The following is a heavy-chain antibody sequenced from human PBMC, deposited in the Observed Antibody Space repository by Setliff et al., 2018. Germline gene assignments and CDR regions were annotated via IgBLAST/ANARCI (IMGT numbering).Heavy chain of an antibody. CDR3: ARDRTYYGSGTYTRWFDY. J-gene: IGHJ4*02. V-gene: IGHV4-59*02. CDR1: GASVRSHY. D-gene: IGHD3-10*01. CDR2: IFYSGDT. Sequence: SETLSLTCTVSGASVRSHYWSWIRQPPGKGLEWIGFIFYSGDTKSNPSLKSRVTMSVDTSKNRFSLKLSSVTAADTAVYYCARDRTYYGSGTYTRWFDYWGQGTLVTVSS.